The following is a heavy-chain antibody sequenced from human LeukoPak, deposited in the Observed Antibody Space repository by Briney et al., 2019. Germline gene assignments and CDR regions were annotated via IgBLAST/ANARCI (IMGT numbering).Heavy chain of an antibody. CDR1: GLTFSSYV. J-gene: IGHJ4*02. D-gene: IGHD6-13*01. CDR3: ARDRAAADLDY. Sequence: GGSLRLSCAASGLTFSSYVMHWVRQAPGKGLEWVAVIWYDGSNKFYADSVKGRFTISRDNSKNTLYLQMNSLRAEDTAVYYCARDRAAADLDYWGQGTLVTVSS. V-gene: IGHV3-33*08. CDR2: IWYDGSNK.